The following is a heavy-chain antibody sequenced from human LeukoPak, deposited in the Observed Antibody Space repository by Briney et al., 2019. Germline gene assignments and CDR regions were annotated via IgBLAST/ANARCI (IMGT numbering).Heavy chain of an antibody. CDR2: ISYDGSNK. D-gene: IGHD3-22*01. J-gene: IGHJ4*02. CDR3: AREWSEDSSGPLFGY. V-gene: IGHV3-30-3*01. Sequence: GGSLRLSCAASGFTFSSYAMHWVRQAPGKGLEWVAVISYDGSNKYYADSVKGRFTISRDNAKNSLYLQMNSLRAEDTAVYYCAREWSEDSSGPLFGYWGQGTLVTVSS. CDR1: GFTFSSYA.